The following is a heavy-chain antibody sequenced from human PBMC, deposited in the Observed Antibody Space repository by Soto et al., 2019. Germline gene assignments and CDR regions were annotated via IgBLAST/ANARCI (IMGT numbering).Heavy chain of an antibody. CDR3: AKFFVETGSNSGWPWSFHY. J-gene: IGHJ4*02. CDR2: ISGSGGTT. Sequence: EVQLLESGGGLVQPGRSLRLSYAASGFTFSNYAMSWVRQAPGQGLAWVSSISGSGGTTYYADSVKGRFTISRDHSKTALFLQMNSLRAEDAAVYYCAKFFVETGSNSGWPWSFHYWGQGTLVTVSS. CDR1: GFTFSNYA. D-gene: IGHD6-25*01. V-gene: IGHV3-23*01.